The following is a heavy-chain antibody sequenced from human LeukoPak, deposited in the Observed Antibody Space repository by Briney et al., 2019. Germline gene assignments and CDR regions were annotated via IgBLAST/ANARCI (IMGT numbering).Heavy chain of an antibody. J-gene: IGHJ4*02. CDR1: GGSISSSSYY. CDR2: IFFSGGT. V-gene: IGHV4-39*01. CDR3: ARRPASSIVGATNNYIDY. Sequence: SETMSLTCTVSGGSISSSSYYWGWIRQPPGKGPEWIGGIFFSGGTYYNPSLNSRVTMSIDTSKNLFFLKLRSVTAADTAMYYCARRPASSIVGATNNYIDYWGQGTLVTVSS. D-gene: IGHD1-26*01.